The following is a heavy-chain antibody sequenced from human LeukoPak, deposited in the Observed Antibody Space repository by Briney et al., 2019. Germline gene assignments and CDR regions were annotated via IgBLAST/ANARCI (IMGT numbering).Heavy chain of an antibody. CDR1: GGSISSYY. CDR2: IYYSGST. J-gene: IGHJ4*02. CDR3: ARHQGSAAV. V-gene: IGHV4-59*08. Sequence: TSETLSLTCTVPGGSISSYYWSWIRQPPGKGLEWIGYIYYSGSTNYNPSLKSRVTISVDTSKNQFSLKLSSVTAADTAVYYCARHQGSAAVWGQGTLVTVSS. D-gene: IGHD2-2*01.